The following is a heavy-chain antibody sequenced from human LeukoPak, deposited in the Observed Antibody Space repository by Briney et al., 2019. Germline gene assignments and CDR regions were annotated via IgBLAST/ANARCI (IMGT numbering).Heavy chain of an antibody. J-gene: IGHJ4*02. V-gene: IGHV4-31*03. Sequence: PSETLSLTCTVSGGSISSGGYYWSWIRQHPGKGLEWIGYIYYSGSTYYNPSLKSRVTISVDTSKNQFSLKLSSVTAADTAVYYCARVGSGYYFFDHWGQGTLVTVSS. CDR2: IYYSGST. CDR3: ARVGSGYYFFDH. CDR1: GGSISSGGYY. D-gene: IGHD3-22*01.